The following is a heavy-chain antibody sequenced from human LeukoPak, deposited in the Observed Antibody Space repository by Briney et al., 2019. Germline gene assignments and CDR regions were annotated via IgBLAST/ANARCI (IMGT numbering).Heavy chain of an antibody. CDR3: ARDVGYCSSTSCYGDNWFDP. V-gene: IGHV3-74*01. D-gene: IGHD2-2*01. J-gene: IGHJ5*02. Sequence: GGSLRLSCAASGFTFSNYMMHWVRQAPGKGLVWVSRIKSDGITITYADSVKGRFTISRDNSKNTLYLQMNSLRAEDTAVYYCARDVGYCSSTSCYGDNWFDPWGQGTLVTVSS. CDR1: GFTFSNYM. CDR2: IKSDGITI.